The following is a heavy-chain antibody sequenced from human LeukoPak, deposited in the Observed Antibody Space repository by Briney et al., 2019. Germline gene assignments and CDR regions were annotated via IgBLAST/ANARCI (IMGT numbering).Heavy chain of an antibody. J-gene: IGHJ3*02. CDR1: GGSISSSSYY. D-gene: IGHD3-22*01. Sequence: PSETLSLTCTVSGGSISSSSYYWGWIRQPPGKGLEWIGSIYYSGSTYYNPSLKSRVTISVDTSKNQFSLKLSSVTAADTAVYYCARPSGDSSGYYHRHAFDIWGQGTMVTVSS. CDR2: IYYSGST. CDR3: ARPSGDSSGYYHRHAFDI. V-gene: IGHV4-39*07.